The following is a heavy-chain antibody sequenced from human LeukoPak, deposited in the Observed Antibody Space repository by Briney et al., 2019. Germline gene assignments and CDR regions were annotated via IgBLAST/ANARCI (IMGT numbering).Heavy chain of an antibody. J-gene: IGHJ5*02. CDR2: IIPILGIA. Sequence: SVKLSCKASGGTFSSYAISWVRQAPGQGLEWMGRIIPILGIANYAQKFQGRVTITADKSTSTAYMELSSLRSEDTAVYYCARSSWSHYDISPSPFDPWGQGTLVTVSS. CDR3: ARSSWSHYDISPSPFDP. V-gene: IGHV1-69*04. D-gene: IGHD3-9*01. CDR1: GGTFSSYA.